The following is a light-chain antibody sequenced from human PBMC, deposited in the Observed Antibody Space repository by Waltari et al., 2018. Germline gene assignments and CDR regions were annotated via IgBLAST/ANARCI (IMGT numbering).Light chain of an antibody. CDR1: SGDVAVHNL. CDR3: SSYASSSTYV. V-gene: IGLV2-14*01. CDR2: DVS. Sequence: QSYLPDPASVSRSPGLTLTLSCIGTSGDVAVHNLFVWFQQHPGKAPKLMIYDVSQRPSGVSNRFSGSKAGNTASLTISGLQAEDEADYYCSSYASSSTYVFGTGTKVTVL. J-gene: IGLJ1*01.